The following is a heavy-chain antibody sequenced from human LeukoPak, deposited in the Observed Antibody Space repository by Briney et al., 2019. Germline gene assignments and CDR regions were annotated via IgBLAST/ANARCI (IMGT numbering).Heavy chain of an antibody. CDR1: GFTFSSYA. V-gene: IGHV3-23*01. CDR2: ISGSGRGT. CDR3: AKDQVGVHYN. J-gene: IGHJ4*02. Sequence: GGSLRLSCAASGFTFSSYAMSWVRQAPGKGLEWVSAISGSGRGTYYADSMKGRFTISRDNSQNTLYLQMNSPRGEDTAVYYCAKDQVGVHYNWGQGTLVTVSS. D-gene: IGHD1-26*01.